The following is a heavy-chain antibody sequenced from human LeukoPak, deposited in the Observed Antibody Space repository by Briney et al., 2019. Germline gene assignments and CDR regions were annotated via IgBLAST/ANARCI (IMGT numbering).Heavy chain of an antibody. Sequence: GEALKISFKGSGYSFTNYWIDWVRQMPGKGLEWMGTIYPRDSDIRYSPSFQGQVTISADKSISTAYLQWSSLKASDSAMYYCARRGTGYDAWGQGTLVTVSS. CDR3: ARRGTGYDA. CDR2: IYPRDSDI. D-gene: IGHD2-8*02. J-gene: IGHJ5*02. CDR1: GYSFTNYW. V-gene: IGHV5-51*01.